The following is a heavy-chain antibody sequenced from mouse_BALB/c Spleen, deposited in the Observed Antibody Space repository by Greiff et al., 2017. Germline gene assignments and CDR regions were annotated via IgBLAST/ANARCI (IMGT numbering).Heavy chain of an antibody. CDR2: IRNKANGYTT. Sequence: DVMLVESGGGLVQPGGSLRLSCATSGFTFTDYYMSWVRQPPGKALEWLGFIRNKANGYTTEYSASVKGRFTISRDNSQSILYLQMNTLRAEDSATYYCARDYYYGSSYYAMDYWGQGTSVTVSS. D-gene: IGHD1-1*01. CDR3: ARDYYYGSSYYAMDY. CDR1: GFTFTDYY. V-gene: IGHV7-3*02. J-gene: IGHJ4*01.